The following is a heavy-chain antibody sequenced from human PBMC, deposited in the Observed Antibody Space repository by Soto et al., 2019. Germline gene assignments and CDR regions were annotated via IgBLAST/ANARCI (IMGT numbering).Heavy chain of an antibody. D-gene: IGHD3-22*01. Sequence: SGPTLVNPTQTLTLTCTFSGFSLTTSGVRVSRLRQPPGKALEWLALIYWNDDKRYSPSLKSRLTITKDTSKNQVVLTMTNMDPVDTATYYCAHLLYYYETPTFDYWGQGTLVTAPQ. CDR3: AHLLYYYETPTFDY. CDR1: GFSLTTSGVR. J-gene: IGHJ4*02. CDR2: IYWNDDK. V-gene: IGHV2-5*01.